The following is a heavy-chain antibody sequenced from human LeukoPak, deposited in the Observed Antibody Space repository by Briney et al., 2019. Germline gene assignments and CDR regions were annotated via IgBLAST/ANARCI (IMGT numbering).Heavy chain of an antibody. V-gene: IGHV3-43D*03. CDR3: GKDYGSGSSQDYYYRDV. CDR1: GFTSDDYA. D-gene: IGHD3-10*01. Sequence: GGSLRLSCAASGFTSDDYAMHWVRHAPGKGLEWVSLISWEGGSTNYADSVKGRLTISRDNSKNSMYLQINSLRAEDTSLYYWGKDYGSGSSQDYYYRDVWGRGTTVTVSS. CDR2: ISWEGGST. J-gene: IGHJ6*03.